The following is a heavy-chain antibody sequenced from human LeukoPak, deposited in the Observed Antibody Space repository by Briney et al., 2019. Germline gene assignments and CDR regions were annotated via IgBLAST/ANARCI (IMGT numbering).Heavy chain of an antibody. V-gene: IGHV4-59*01. CDR2: IYYSGST. Sequence: SETLSLTCTVSGGSISSYYWSWIRQPPGKGLEWIGYIYYSGSTNYNPSLKSRVTISVDTSKNQFSLKPSSVTAADTAVYYCARTPYYYDSSGSNWFDPWGQGTLVTVSS. D-gene: IGHD3-22*01. CDR1: GGSISSYY. CDR3: ARTPYYYDSSGSNWFDP. J-gene: IGHJ5*02.